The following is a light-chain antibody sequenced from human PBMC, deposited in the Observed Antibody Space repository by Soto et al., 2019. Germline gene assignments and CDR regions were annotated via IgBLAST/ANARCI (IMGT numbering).Light chain of an antibody. J-gene: IGKJ5*01. V-gene: IGKV3-11*01. CDR1: QNLHSF. CDR2: DGS. Sequence: EIVLTQSPATLSVYPGERVTLSCRASQNLHSFLNWYQQRPGQAPRPLIYDGSKRAAGVPDRISGDGSGTDYTLTISSLEPEDFAVYYCQQRTRWPMTFGQGTRLEI. CDR3: QQRTRWPMT.